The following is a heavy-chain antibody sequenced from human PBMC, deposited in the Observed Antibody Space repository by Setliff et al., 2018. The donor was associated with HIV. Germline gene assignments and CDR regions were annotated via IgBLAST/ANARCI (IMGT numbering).Heavy chain of an antibody. CDR2: IFSSGGT. D-gene: IGHD3-3*01. CDR1: GGSISSGSYY. CDR3: ASGDNFWSGSYY. J-gene: IGHJ4*02. V-gene: IGHV4-61*02. Sequence: SETLSLTCTVSGGSISSGSYYWSWIRQPAGKGLEWIGRIFSSGGTNYNPSLKSRVTISVDKSKNQFSLKVTSVTAADTAVYYCASGDNFWSGSYYWGQGTLVTVSS.